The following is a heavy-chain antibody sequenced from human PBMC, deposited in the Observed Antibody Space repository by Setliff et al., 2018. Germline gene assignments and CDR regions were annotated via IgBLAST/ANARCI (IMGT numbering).Heavy chain of an antibody. V-gene: IGHV4-4*07. CDR3: ARDKYRGDFDYGNQDFDY. CDR2: IYIGGSA. D-gene: IGHD4-4*01. Sequence: KPSETLSLTCTVSGGSISSYYWSWIRQPAGKGLEWIGHIYIGGSANYNPSLKSRVTMPIDTSKNQFSLKLNSVTAADMAVYYCARDKYRGDFDYGNQDFDYWGQGTLVTSPQ. J-gene: IGHJ4*02. CDR1: GGSISSYY.